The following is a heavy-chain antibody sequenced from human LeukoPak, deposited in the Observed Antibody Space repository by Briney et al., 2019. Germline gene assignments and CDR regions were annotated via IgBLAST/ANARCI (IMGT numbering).Heavy chain of an antibody. V-gene: IGHV3-21*01. CDR2: ISSSSSYI. Sequence: GGSLRLSCAASGFTFSNAWMSWVRQAPGKGLEWVSSISSSSSYIYYADSVKGRFTISRDNAKNSLYLQMNSLRAEDTAVYYCARVGGDDAFDIWGQGTMVTVSS. J-gene: IGHJ3*02. CDR1: GFTFSNAW. CDR3: ARVGGDDAFDI. D-gene: IGHD7-27*01.